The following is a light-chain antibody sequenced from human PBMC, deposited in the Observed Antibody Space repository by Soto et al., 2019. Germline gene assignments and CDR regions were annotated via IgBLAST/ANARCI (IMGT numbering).Light chain of an antibody. CDR3: QQYYSTPYA. Sequence: DIVMTQSPDSLAVSLGERATINCKSSQSVLYSSNNKNYLAWYQHKPGQPPKVLIYWASTRESGVPDRFSGSGSGTDFTLTISSLQADDGAVYYCQQYYSTPYAFGRGTKLEIK. CDR2: WAS. V-gene: IGKV4-1*01. CDR1: QSVLYSSNNKNY. J-gene: IGKJ2*01.